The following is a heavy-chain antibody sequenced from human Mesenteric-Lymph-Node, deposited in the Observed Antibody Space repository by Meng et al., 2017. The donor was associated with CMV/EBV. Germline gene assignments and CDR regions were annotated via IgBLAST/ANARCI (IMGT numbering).Heavy chain of an antibody. V-gene: IGHV3-23*03. CDR2: IHSDGSNT. Sequence: GESLKISCAASGFTFSTYAMNWVRQAPGKGLEWVSVIHSDGSNTYYADSVKGRFTISRDNSKNTLYLQMNSLRAEDTAVYYCVKPKFYYDSFFFDYWGQGTLVTVSS. CDR1: GFTFSTYA. D-gene: IGHD3-22*01. J-gene: IGHJ4*02. CDR3: VKPKFYYDSFFFDY.